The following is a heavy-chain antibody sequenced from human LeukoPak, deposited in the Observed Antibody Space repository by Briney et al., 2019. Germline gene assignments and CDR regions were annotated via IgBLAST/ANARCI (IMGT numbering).Heavy chain of an antibody. V-gene: IGHV4-61*08. CDR3: ARANILTRGNAFDI. J-gene: IGHJ3*02. CDR2: IYYSGST. D-gene: IGHD3-9*01. CDR1: GGSISSGGYY. Sequence: PSETLSLTCTVSGGSISSGGYYWSWIRQHPGKGLEWIGYIYYSGSTNYNPSLKSRVTISVDTSKNQFSLKLSSVTAADTAVYYCARANILTRGNAFDIWGQGTMVTVSS.